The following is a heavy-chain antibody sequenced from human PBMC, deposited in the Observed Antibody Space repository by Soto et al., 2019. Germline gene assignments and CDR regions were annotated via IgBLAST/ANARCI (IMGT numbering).Heavy chain of an antibody. CDR2: ISTNGGST. V-gene: IGHV3-64D*06. J-gene: IGHJ4*02. CDR3: VKGEYYYDSSGYYPFDY. Sequence: GGSLRLSCAASGFTFSSYAMSWVRQAPGKGLEYVSSISTNGGSTDYADSVKGRFTISRDNSKNTVYLQMSSLRVEDTAVYYCVKGEYYYDSSGYYPFDYWGPGTLVTVAS. D-gene: IGHD3-22*01. CDR1: GFTFSSYA.